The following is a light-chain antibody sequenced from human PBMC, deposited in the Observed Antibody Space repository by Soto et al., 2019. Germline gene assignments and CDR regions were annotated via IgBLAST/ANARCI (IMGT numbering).Light chain of an antibody. Sequence: IQLTQSTSSLSASVGDRVTITCRASQGISSDLAWYQQKPGKAPKLLIYSASTLQNGVPSRFSGSGSGTDFTLTISGLQPEDFANYYCQPLNSYPVTFGQVTRLEIK. CDR2: SAS. CDR1: QGISSD. CDR3: QPLNSYPVT. V-gene: IGKV1-9*01. J-gene: IGKJ5*01.